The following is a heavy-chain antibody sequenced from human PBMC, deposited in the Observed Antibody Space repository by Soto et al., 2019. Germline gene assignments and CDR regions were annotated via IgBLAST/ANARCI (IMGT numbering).Heavy chain of an antibody. J-gene: IGHJ4*02. V-gene: IGHV3-11*01. Sequence: SLRLSCAASGFTFSDYYMSWSRQAPGKGLEWVSYISSSGSTIYYADSVKGRFTISRDNAKNSLYLQMNSLRAEDTAVYYCARDKDGATHPFDYWGQGTLVTVSS. D-gene: IGHD5-12*01. CDR2: ISSSGSTI. CDR1: GFTFSDYY. CDR3: ARDKDGATHPFDY.